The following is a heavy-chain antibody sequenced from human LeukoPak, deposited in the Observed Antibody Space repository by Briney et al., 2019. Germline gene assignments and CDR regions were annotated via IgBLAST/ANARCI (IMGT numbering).Heavy chain of an antibody. D-gene: IGHD3-22*01. J-gene: IGHJ6*03. CDR3: ARGRQDVTMMVVVMTGVSYYLDV. CDR2: MNPSGST. V-gene: IGHV4-34*01. CDR1: GGSFSGYY. Sequence: SETLSLTCAVYGGSFSGYYWTWIRQTPGKGLEWIGEMNPSGSTNYNPSLKSRVTIPVDTSKNQFSLNLSSVTAADTAVYYCARGRQDVTMMVVVMTGVSYYLDVWGKGTTVTVS.